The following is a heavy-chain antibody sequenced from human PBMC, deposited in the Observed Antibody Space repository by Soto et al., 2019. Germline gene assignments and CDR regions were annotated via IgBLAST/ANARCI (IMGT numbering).Heavy chain of an antibody. D-gene: IGHD5-18*01. J-gene: IGHJ4*02. CDR3: AKDPTGLWGYSYGPFDY. CDR1: GFTFGTYG. V-gene: IGHV3-30*18. CDR2: ISYDGSNK. Sequence: QVQLVESGGGVVQPGRSLRLSCAASGFTFGTYGMHWVRQAPGKGLEWVAIISYDGSNKYYADSVKGRFTISRDNSKNTLYLQMNSLRAEDTAEYYCAKDPTGLWGYSYGPFDYWGQGTLVTVSS.